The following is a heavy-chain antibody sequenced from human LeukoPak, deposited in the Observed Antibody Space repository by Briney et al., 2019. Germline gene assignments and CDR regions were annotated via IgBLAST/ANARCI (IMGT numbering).Heavy chain of an antibody. Sequence: GGSLRLSCAASGFIFSTYGMHWVRQAPGKGLEWVAAISHDGGNRVYADSVKGRFTISRDNSKNALYVQMNSLRGEDTAVYFCAGASGSQDAFDIWGQGTMVTVSS. CDR2: ISHDGGNR. CDR1: GFIFSTYG. D-gene: IGHD3-10*01. CDR3: AGASGSQDAFDI. V-gene: IGHV3-30*03. J-gene: IGHJ3*02.